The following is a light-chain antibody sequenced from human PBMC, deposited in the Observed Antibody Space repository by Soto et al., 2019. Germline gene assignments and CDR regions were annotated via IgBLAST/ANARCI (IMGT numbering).Light chain of an antibody. V-gene: IGKV1-39*01. CDR3: QQSYMDPIT. Sequence: DIQMTQSPSSLSASVGDRVTITCRASQGISTYLNWYQQKPGKAPNLLIYDASRLQSGVPSRFSGSGGGTDFTLSISSVQPEDFATYFCQQSYMDPITFGQGTRLEIK. CDR2: DAS. CDR1: QGISTY. J-gene: IGKJ5*01.